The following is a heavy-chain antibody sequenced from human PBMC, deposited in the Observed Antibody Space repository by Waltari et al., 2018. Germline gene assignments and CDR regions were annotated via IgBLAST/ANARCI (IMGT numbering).Heavy chain of an antibody. V-gene: IGHV4-59*01. J-gene: IGHJ4*02. CDR1: GGSISSSY. CDR3: ARVREAEFDY. CDR2: IYYSGST. Sequence: QVQLQESGPGLVKPSETLSLTCTVSGGSISSSYWSWIRQPPGKGLEWIGYIYYSGSTNYNPSLKSRVTISVDTSKNQFSLKLSSVTAADTAVYYCARVREAEFDYWGQGTLVTVSS.